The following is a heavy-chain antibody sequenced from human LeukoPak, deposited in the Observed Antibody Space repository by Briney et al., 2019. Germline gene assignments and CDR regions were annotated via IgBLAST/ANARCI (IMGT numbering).Heavy chain of an antibody. CDR3: ARDPQLTDYYDSSPSDAFDI. CDR1: GFTFSSYG. D-gene: IGHD3-22*01. V-gene: IGHV3-33*01. J-gene: IGHJ3*02. Sequence: HPGGSLRLSCAASGFTFSSYGMHWVRQAPGKGLEWVAVIWYDGSNKYYADSVKGRFTTSRDNSKNTLYLQMNSLRAEDTAVYYCARDPQLTDYYDSSPSDAFDIWGQGTMVTVSS. CDR2: IWYDGSNK.